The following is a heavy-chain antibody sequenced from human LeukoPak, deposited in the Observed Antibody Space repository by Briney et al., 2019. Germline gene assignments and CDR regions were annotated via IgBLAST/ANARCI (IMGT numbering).Heavy chain of an antibody. V-gene: IGHV4-59*08. CDR2: IYYSGST. CDR1: GGSFSGYY. J-gene: IGHJ5*02. D-gene: IGHD3-10*01. CDR3: ARLRTRITMVRGESNWFDP. Sequence: SETLSLTCAVYGGSFSGYYWSWIRQPPGKGLEWIGYIYYSGSTNYNPSLKSRVTISVDTSKNQFSLKLSSVTAADTAVYYCARLRTRITMVRGESNWFDPWGQGTLVTVSS.